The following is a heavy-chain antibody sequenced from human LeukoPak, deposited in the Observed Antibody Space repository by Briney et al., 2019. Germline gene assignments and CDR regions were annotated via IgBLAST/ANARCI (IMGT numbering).Heavy chain of an antibody. CDR3: ESSLGAYYYYYMDV. D-gene: IGHD1-26*01. CDR2: IIPIFGTA. CDR1: GCTFSSYA. Sequence: SVTVSCKASGCTFSSYAISWVRQAPGQGLEWVGGIIPIFGTANYAQKFQGIVTITTDESTSTAYMELSSLRSEDTAVYYCESSLGAYYYYYMDVWGKGTTVTVSS. V-gene: IGHV1-69*05. J-gene: IGHJ6*03.